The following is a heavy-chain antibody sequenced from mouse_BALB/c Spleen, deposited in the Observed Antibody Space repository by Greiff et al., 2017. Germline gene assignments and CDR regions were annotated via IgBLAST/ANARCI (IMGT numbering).Heavy chain of an antibody. J-gene: IGHJ3*01. CDR3: TRSLFTTGFAY. CDR2: INPSNGGT. Sequence: QVQLQQSGAELVKPGASVKLSCKASGYTFTSYYMYWVKQRPGQGLEWIGEINPSNGGTNFNEKFKSKATLTVDKSSSTAYMQLSSLTSEDSAVYYCTRSLFTTGFAYWGQGTLVTVSA. D-gene: IGHD1-1*01. V-gene: IGHV1S81*02. CDR1: GYTFTSYY.